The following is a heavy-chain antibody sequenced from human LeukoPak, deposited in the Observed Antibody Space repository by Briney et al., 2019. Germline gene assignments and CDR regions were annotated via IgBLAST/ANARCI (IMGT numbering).Heavy chain of an antibody. CDR3: VKGPYYESAALDS. V-gene: IGHV3-23*01. Sequence: GGSLRLSCAASGFTFRDFGMNWVRQIPGKGLEWISHINGGGDSTHYADSVKGRFTISRDNSQNTLFVQMNSLRVDDSATYYCVKGPYYESAALDSWGQGTLVTVSS. D-gene: IGHD3-3*01. J-gene: IGHJ4*02. CDR1: GFTFRDFG. CDR2: INGGGDST.